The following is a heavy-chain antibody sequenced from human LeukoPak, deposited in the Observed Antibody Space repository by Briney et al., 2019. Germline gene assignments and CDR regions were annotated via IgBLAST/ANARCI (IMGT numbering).Heavy chain of an antibody. CDR3: ARHPSNYYDSSGYFGCFDP. CDR2: INPSGGGT. CDR1: GYTFTSYG. J-gene: IGHJ5*02. D-gene: IGHD3-22*01. Sequence: ASVKVSCKASGYTFTSYGISWVRQAPGQGLEWMGIINPSGGGTTYAQKFQGRVSMTRDTSTSTFYMDLSSLRSEDTAVYYCARHPSNYYDSSGYFGCFDPWGQGTLVTVSS. V-gene: IGHV1-46*01.